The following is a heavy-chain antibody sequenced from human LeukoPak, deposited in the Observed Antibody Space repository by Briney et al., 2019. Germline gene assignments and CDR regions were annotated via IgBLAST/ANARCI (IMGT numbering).Heavy chain of an antibody. CDR1: GFTFSDYY. CDR2: ISSSGSTI. J-gene: IGHJ4*02. V-gene: IGHV3-11*04. CDR3: ARDGVYSYGHTDY. D-gene: IGHD5-18*01. Sequence: TGGSLRLXCAASGFTFSDYYMSWIRQAPGKGLEWVSYISSSGSTIYYADSVKGRFTISRDNAKNSLYLQMNSLRAEDTAVYYCARDGVYSYGHTDYWGQGTLVTVSS.